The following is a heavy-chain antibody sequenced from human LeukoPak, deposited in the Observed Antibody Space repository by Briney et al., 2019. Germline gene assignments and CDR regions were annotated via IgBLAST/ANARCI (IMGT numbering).Heavy chain of an antibody. Sequence: PSETLSLTCTVSGGSISIYYWSWIRQPPGKGLEWIGYIFYSGSSNYNPSLKSRATISIDTSKNQLSLKLTSVTAEDTAVYYCARGYSSSSLARFDNWGQGTLVTVSS. CDR2: IFYSGSS. CDR3: ARGYSSSSLARFDN. J-gene: IGHJ4*02. D-gene: IGHD6-6*01. CDR1: GGSISIYY. V-gene: IGHV4-59*01.